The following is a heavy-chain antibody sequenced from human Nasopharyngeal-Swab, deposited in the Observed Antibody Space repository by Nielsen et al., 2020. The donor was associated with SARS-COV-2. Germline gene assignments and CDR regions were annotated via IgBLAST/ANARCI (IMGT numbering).Heavy chain of an antibody. J-gene: IGHJ4*02. CDR2: ISYEGSIR. D-gene: IGHD2-21*01. Sequence: GGSLRLSCAASGFTFNNFGMHWVRQAPGKGLEWVAFISYEGSIRNSIDSVKGRFTVSRDSSKNTVYLQMNSLRPDDTAVYFCAKSMAYFQLSGTYNLDFWGQGTLATVSS. CDR3: AKSMAYFQLSGTYNLDF. CDR1: GFTFNNFG. V-gene: IGHV3-30*18.